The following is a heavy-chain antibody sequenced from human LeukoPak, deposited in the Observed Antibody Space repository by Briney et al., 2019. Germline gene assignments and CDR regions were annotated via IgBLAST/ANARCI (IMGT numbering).Heavy chain of an antibody. J-gene: IGHJ4*02. CDR3: ARRGYNWNAIDY. V-gene: IGHV3-11*01. CDR2: ISSSGSTI. Sequence: PGGSLRLSCAAPGFTFSDFYMSWIRQAPGKGLEWVSYISSSGSTIYYADSVKGRFTISRDNAKNSLYLQMNSLRAEDTAVYYCARRGYNWNAIDYWGQGTLVTVSS. CDR1: GFTFSDFY. D-gene: IGHD1-20*01.